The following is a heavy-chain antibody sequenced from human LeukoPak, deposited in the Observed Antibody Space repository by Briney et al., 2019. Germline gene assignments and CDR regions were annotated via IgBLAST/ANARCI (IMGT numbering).Heavy chain of an antibody. CDR1: GGSISNTNW. CDR2: ISLTRLT. V-gene: IGHV4-4*02. Sequence: SETLSLTCGVSGGSISNTNWWSWVRQPPGQGLEWIGEISLTRLTHYNPSLESRVTVSLDKSKNQLSLNLTSVTAADTAVYYCSRENGAFSPLGYWGQGTLVTVLS. J-gene: IGHJ4*02. CDR3: SRENGAFSPLGY. D-gene: IGHD2-8*01.